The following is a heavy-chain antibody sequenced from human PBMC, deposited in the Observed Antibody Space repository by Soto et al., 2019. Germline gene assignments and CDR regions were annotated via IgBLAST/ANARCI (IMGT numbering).Heavy chain of an antibody. V-gene: IGHV3-30*18. CDR3: AKVRLYCRSGSCPHHFNYGMDV. D-gene: IGHD2-15*01. CDR1: GFTFSSYG. CDR2: ISHDGNNK. J-gene: IGHJ6*02. Sequence: GGSLRLSCAASGFTFSSYGMHWVRQAPGKGLEWVAVISHDGNNKYYADSVKGRFTISRDNSKNTLYLQMNSLRAEDTAVYYCAKVRLYCRSGSCPHHFNYGMDVWGQGATVKVSS.